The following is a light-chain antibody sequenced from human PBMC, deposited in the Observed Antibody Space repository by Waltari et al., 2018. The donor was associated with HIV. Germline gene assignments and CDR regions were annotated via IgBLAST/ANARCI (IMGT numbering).Light chain of an antibody. CDR3: QVWDSSSNHVV. V-gene: IGLV3-21*04. J-gene: IGLJ3*02. CDR2: YDN. CDR1: NIGGKS. Sequence: SYVLTQPPSVSVAPGKTARITCEGDNIGGKSVHWYQQKAGHAPVLVIYYDNDRPSGIPQRVSVFNSGNTATLTISGVEAGDEADYYCQVWDSSSNHVVFGGGTKLTAL.